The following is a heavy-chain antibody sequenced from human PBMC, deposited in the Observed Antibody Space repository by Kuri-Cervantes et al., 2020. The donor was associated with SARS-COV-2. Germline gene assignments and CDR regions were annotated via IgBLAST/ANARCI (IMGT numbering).Heavy chain of an antibody. D-gene: IGHD2-15*01. CDR2: IYPGDSDT. CDR1: GSSFTSYW. J-gene: IGHJ6*02. CDR3: ARLPPNCSGGSCYDGYYYYDMDV. V-gene: IGHV5-51*01. Sequence: GGSLRLSCKGSGSSFTSYWIGWVRQMPGKGLEWMGIIYPGDSDTRYSPSFQGQGTISADKSISTAYLQWSSLKASDTAMYYCARLPPNCSGGSCYDGYYYYDMDVWGQGTTVTVSS.